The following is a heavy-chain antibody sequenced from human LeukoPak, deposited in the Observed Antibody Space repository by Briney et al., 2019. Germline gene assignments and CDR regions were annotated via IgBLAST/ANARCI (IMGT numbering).Heavy chain of an antibody. V-gene: IGHV3-21*01. D-gene: IGHD2-2*01. CDR1: GFTFSSYT. CDR3: ARSPTSWYFDY. J-gene: IGHJ4*02. Sequence: GGSGRLSCAASGFTFSSYTMNWVRQAPGKGLEWVSSISRSSSYIYYADSMKGRFTISRDNANNSLFLQMNSLRPEDTSVYYCARSPTSWYFDYWGQGTLVTVSS. CDR2: ISRSSSYI.